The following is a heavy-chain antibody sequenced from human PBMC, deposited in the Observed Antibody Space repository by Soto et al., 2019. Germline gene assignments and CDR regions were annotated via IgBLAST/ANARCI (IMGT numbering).Heavy chain of an antibody. CDR2: IYPGDSDT. CDR3: ARAGLGGVIERYHGMDV. D-gene: IGHD3-16*02. V-gene: IGHV5-51*01. Sequence: GESLKISCKGSGYSFTSYWIGWVRQMPGKGLEWMGIIYPGDSDTRYSPSFQCHVTISADKSISTAYLQWSSLKASDTAMYSCARAGLGGVIERYHGMDVWGQGTTAPVSS. CDR1: GYSFTSYW. J-gene: IGHJ6*02.